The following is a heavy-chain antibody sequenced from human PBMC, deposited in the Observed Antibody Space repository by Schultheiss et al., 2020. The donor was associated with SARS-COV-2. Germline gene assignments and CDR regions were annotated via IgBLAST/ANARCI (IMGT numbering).Heavy chain of an antibody. Sequence: SETLSLTCTVSGASISSGAYYWGWVRQHPTKGLQWIGYIYYIGSTYYNPSLKSRVSISIDTSKNQISLNLISVTAADTAVYFCARDWDYGMDVWGQGTTVTVSS. CDR3: ARDWDYGMDV. CDR2: IYYIGST. D-gene: IGHD1-26*01. V-gene: IGHV4-31*03. CDR1: GASISSGAYY. J-gene: IGHJ6*02.